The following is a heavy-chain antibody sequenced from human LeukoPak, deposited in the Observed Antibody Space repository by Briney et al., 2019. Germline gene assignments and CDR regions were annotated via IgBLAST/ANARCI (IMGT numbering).Heavy chain of an antibody. Sequence: GGSLRLSCAASGFTFSSYSMNWVRQAPGKGLEWVSSISSSSSYIYYADSVKGRFTISRDNAKNSLYLQVNSLRAEDTAVYYCARAQWELLDYWGQGTLVTVSS. D-gene: IGHD1-26*01. CDR1: GFTFSSYS. CDR2: ISSSSSYI. J-gene: IGHJ4*02. CDR3: ARAQWELLDY. V-gene: IGHV3-21*01.